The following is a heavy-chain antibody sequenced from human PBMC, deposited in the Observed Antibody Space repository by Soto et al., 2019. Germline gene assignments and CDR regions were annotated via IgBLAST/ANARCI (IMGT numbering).Heavy chain of an antibody. V-gene: IGHV4-34*01. CDR2: INHSGST. D-gene: IGHD6-13*01. CDR3: ARAWQLVLTNCFDP. CDR1: GGSFSGYY. J-gene: IGHJ5*02. Sequence: SETLSLTCSVYGGSFSGYYWSWIRQPPGKGLEWIGEINHSGSTNYNPSLKSRVTISVDTSKNQFSLKLSSVTAADTAVYYCARAWQLVLTNCFDPWGQGTLVTVSS.